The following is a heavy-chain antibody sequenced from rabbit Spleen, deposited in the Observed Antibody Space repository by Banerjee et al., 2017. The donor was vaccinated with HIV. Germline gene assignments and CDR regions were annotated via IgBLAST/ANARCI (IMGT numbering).Heavy chain of an antibody. V-gene: IGHV1S40*01. CDR3: ARDTGSSFSSYGMDL. D-gene: IGHD8-1*01. J-gene: IGHJ6*01. CDR1: GFSFSSSDY. CDR2: IAGSNTGFT. Sequence: QSLEESGGDLVKPGASLTLTYTASGFSFSSSDYMCWVRQAPGKGLEWISCIAGSNTGFTYSATWAKGRFTISKTSSTTVTLQMTSLTVADTATYFCARDTGSSFSSYGMDLWGPGTLVTVS.